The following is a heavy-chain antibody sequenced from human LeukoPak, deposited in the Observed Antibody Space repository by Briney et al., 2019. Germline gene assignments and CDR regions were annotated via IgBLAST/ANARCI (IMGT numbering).Heavy chain of an antibody. CDR2: INPSGGST. CDR1: GYTFTSYY. CDR3: ARDAGYGSGSYHFSPPYYFDY. V-gene: IGHV1-46*01. J-gene: IGHJ4*02. Sequence: ASVKVSCKASGYTFTSYYMHWVRQAPGQGLEWMGIINPSGGSTSYAQKFQGRVTMTRDTSTSTVYMELSSLRSEDTAVYYCARDAGYGSGSYHFSPPYYFDYWGQGTLVTVSS. D-gene: IGHD3-10*01.